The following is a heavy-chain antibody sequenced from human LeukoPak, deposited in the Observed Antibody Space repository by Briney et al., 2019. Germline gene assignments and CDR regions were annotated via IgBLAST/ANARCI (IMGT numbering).Heavy chain of an antibody. Sequence: SGGSLRLSCAASGFTFSSYAMHWVRQAPGKGLEWVAVISYDGSNKYYADSVKGRFTISRDNSKNTLYLQMNSLRAEDTAVYYCARDYRGYATTVTTPWFDPWGQGTLVTVSS. CDR1: GFTFSSYA. V-gene: IGHV3-30-3*01. D-gene: IGHD4-11*01. J-gene: IGHJ5*02. CDR3: ARDYRGYATTVTTPWFDP. CDR2: ISYDGSNK.